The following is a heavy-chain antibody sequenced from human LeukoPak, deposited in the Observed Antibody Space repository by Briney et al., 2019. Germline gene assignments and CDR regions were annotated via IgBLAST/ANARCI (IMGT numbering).Heavy chain of an antibody. CDR1: GGSISSYY. J-gene: IGHJ4*02. CDR3: ARHGGYSGNPMPFDS. Sequence: SETLSLTCTVSGGSISSYYWSWIRQPPGKGLEWIAYIYYSRTTNYNPSLKSRVTIPVDTSKNQFSLKLSSVTAADTAVYYCARHGGYSGNPMPFDSWGQGTLVTVSS. V-gene: IGHV4-59*08. CDR2: IYYSRTT. D-gene: IGHD4-23*01.